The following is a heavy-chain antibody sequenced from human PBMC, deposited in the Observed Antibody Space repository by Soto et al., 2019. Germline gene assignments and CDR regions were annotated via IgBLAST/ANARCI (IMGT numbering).Heavy chain of an antibody. D-gene: IGHD6-19*01. V-gene: IGHV1-69*13. CDR1: GGTFSSYA. J-gene: IGHJ5*02. CDR3: AREPGIAVAGTMGGPFDT. Sequence: SVKVSCKASGGTFSSYAISWVRQAPGQGLEWMGGIIPIFGTANYAQKFQGRVTITADESTSTAYMELSSLRSEDTAVYYCAREPGIAVAGTMGGPFDTWGQGTLVTVSS. CDR2: IIPIFGTA.